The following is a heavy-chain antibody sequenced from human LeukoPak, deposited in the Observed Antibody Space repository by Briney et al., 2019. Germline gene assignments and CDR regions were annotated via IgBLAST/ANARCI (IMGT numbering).Heavy chain of an antibody. J-gene: IGHJ4*02. CDR3: ARVTSIAARAHFGY. Sequence: GASVKVSCKASGYTFTSYDINWVRQATGQGLEWMGWMNPNSGNTGYAQKFQGRVTITRNTSISTAYIELSSLRSEDTAVYYCARVTSIAARAHFGYWGQGTLVTVSS. V-gene: IGHV1-8*03. D-gene: IGHD6-6*01. CDR1: GYTFTSYD. CDR2: MNPNSGNT.